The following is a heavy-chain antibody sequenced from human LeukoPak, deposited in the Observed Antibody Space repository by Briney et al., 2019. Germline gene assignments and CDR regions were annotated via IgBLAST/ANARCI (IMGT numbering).Heavy chain of an antibody. CDR2: IYYSGST. Sequence: SGTLSLTCTVSGGSISSGSYYWGWIRQPPGKGLEWLGSIYYSGSTYYNPSLKSRVTISVGTPKNQFSLKLSSVTAADTAVYYCARRPYSYGPYYFDYWGQGTLVTVSS. V-gene: IGHV4-39*01. D-gene: IGHD5-18*01. CDR3: ARRPYSYGPYYFDY. CDR1: GGSISSGSYY. J-gene: IGHJ4*02.